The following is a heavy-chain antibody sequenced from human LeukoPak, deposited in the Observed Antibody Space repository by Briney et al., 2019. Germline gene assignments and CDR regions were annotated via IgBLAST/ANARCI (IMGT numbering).Heavy chain of an antibody. Sequence: AGGSLRLSCTASGCTFSSYGMNWVRQAPGKGLKWVSYISSSSSAINYADSVKGRFTISRDNAKNSLFLQMNSLRDEDTAMYYCARGGGARPDYWGQGTLVTVSS. CDR2: ISSSSSAI. CDR1: GCTFSSYG. CDR3: ARGGGARPDY. J-gene: IGHJ4*02. V-gene: IGHV3-48*02. D-gene: IGHD3-10*01.